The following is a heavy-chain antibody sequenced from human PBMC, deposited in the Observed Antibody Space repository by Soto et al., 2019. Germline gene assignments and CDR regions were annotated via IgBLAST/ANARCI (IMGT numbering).Heavy chain of an antibody. J-gene: IGHJ6*02. CDR2: IKSKTDGGTT. CDR3: TTDPYSSIAVAGIYYYYGMDV. CDR1: GFTFSNAW. Sequence: LRLSCAASGFTFSNAWMSWVRQAPGKGLEWVGRIKSKTDGGTTDYAAPVKGRSTISRDDSKNTLYLQMNSLKTEDTAVYYCTTDPYSSIAVAGIYYYYGMDVWGQGTTVTVSS. D-gene: IGHD6-19*01. V-gene: IGHV3-15*01.